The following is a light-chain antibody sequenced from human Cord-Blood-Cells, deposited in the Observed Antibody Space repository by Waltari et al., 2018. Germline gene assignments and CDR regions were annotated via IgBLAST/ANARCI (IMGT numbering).Light chain of an antibody. CDR3: QQYYSYPL. V-gene: IGKV1-8*01. J-gene: IGKJ4*01. CDR2: AAS. CDR1: QGISSY. Sequence: AIRMPQSPSSLSASTGERVTITCRASQGISSYLAWYQQKPGKAPKLLIYAASTLQSGVPSRFSGSGSGTDFTLTISCLQSEDFATYYCQQYYSYPLFGGGTKVEIK.